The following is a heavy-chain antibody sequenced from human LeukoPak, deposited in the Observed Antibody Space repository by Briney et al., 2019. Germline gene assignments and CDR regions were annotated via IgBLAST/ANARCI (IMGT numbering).Heavy chain of an antibody. V-gene: IGHV3-23*01. CDR3: AEGPKTVDPLEEYFQH. CDR2: ISGRGDGT. J-gene: IGHJ1*01. CDR1: GFTFSTYA. D-gene: IGHD1-1*01. Sequence: GGSLRLSCAASGFTFSTYAMSWVRQAPGKGLEWVSLISGRGDGTYYAESVKGRFTISRDNPKNTVYLHMNSLRDDDAAIYYCAEGPKTVDPLEEYFQHWGQGSLVTVSS.